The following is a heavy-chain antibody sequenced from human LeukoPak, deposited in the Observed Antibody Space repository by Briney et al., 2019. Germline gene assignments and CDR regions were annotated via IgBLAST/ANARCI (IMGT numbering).Heavy chain of an antibody. D-gene: IGHD7-27*01. Sequence: SETLSLTCTVSGGSISSYYWSWIRQPAGKGLEWIGRVYSSGSTTYNPSLKSRVIMSVDTSKNQFSLKVRSVTAADTAVYYCARATGDYVTYFDYWGQGTLVTVS. CDR3: ARATGDYVTYFDY. CDR2: VYSSGST. J-gene: IGHJ4*02. V-gene: IGHV4-4*07. CDR1: GGSISSYY.